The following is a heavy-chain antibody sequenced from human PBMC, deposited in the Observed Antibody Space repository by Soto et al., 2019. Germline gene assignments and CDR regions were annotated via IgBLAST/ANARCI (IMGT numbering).Heavy chain of an antibody. V-gene: IGHV1-18*04. D-gene: IGHD2-2*01. CDR3: ARATIIVVVPAAIPYGMDV. Sequence: ASVKVSCKASGYTFTSYGISWVRQAPGQGLEWMGWISAYNGNTNYAQKLQGRVTMTTDTSTSTAYMELRSLRSDDTAVYYCARATIIVVVPAAIPYGMDVWGQGTTVTVS. CDR2: ISAYNGNT. CDR1: GYTFTSYG. J-gene: IGHJ6*02.